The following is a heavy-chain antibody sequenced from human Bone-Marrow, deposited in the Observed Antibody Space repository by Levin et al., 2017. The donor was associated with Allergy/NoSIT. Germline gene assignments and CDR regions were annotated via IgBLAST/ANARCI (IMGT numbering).Heavy chain of an antibody. D-gene: IGHD3-10*01. CDR3: ARGLTYYYDSGSTTMDV. V-gene: IGHV4-34*01. J-gene: IGHJ6*04. Sequence: SETLSLICTVYGGSLSGHYWTWIRQSPGRGLEWIGEINHSGTTKYNPSLRSRVTISVDTSKNQFSLRLSPVTATASPVYFFARGLTYYYDSGSTTMDVWGKGTPVTVSS. CDR1: GGSLSGHY. CDR2: INHSGTT.